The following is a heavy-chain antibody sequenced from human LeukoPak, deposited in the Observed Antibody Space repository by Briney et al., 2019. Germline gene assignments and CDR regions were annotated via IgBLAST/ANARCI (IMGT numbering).Heavy chain of an antibody. CDR2: IYYSGST. CDR3: ARGGFLEWLTYYFDY. D-gene: IGHD3-3*01. Sequence: SETLSLTCTVSGGSISSSSYYRGWIRQPPGKGLEWIGSIYYSGSTYYNPSLKSRVTISVDTSKNQFSLKLSSVTAADTAVYYCARGGFLEWLTYYFDYWGQGTLVTVSS. J-gene: IGHJ4*02. V-gene: IGHV4-39*07. CDR1: GGSISSSSYY.